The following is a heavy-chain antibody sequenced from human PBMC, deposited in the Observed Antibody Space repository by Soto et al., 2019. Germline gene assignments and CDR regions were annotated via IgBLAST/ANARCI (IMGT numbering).Heavy chain of an antibody. D-gene: IGHD3-3*01. CDR2: IYYSGST. CDR1: GGSISSSSYY. Sequence: QLQLQESGPGLVKPSETLSLTCTVSGGSISSSSYYWGWIRQPPGKGLEWIGSIYYSGSTYYNPSLKSRVTISVDTSKNQFSLKLSSVTAADTAVYYCARQPYDSNWFDPWGQGTLVTVSS. V-gene: IGHV4-39*01. CDR3: ARQPYDSNWFDP. J-gene: IGHJ5*02.